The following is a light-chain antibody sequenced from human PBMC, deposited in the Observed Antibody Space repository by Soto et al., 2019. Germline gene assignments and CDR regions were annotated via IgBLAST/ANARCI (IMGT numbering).Light chain of an antibody. CDR1: QSVSNN. Sequence: EIVMTQSPATLSVSPGERATVPCRASQSVSNNLAWYQQKPGQAPSLLIYGASARATGIPARFSGSGYGTECTLTISSLQSEDFAVYYCQQYHKWPLTFGGGTRVEIK. V-gene: IGKV3-15*01. CDR2: GAS. CDR3: QQYHKWPLT. J-gene: IGKJ4*01.